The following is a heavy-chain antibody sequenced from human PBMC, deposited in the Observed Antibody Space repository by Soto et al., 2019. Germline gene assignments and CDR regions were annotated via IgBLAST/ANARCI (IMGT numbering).Heavy chain of an antibody. Sequence: QVQLVQSGAEMKKPGSSVNVSCQSSGCTFNTYAMNWVRQAPVQGPEWMGDISPMFGTANYAPKFQGRVTITSDESTGTSYMQLSSLTSEDTALYFCAREVQVHTPAFVYWGQGTRVTVSS. CDR2: ISPMFGTA. J-gene: IGHJ4*02. V-gene: IGHV1-69*19. CDR3: AREVQVHTPAFVY. D-gene: IGHD3-10*01. CDR1: GCTFNTYA.